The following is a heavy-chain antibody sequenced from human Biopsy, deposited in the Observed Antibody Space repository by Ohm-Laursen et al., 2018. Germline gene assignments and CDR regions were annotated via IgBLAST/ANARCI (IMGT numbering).Heavy chain of an antibody. J-gene: IGHJ5*02. CDR3: ARGEGSSWLDP. V-gene: IGHV1-69*10. CDR2: IIPIPNVA. CDR1: GDSFTSYA. Sequence: SVKVSCKASGDSFTSYAIGWVRQAPGQGLEWMGGIIPIPNVATYAQKFQGRITITADESTSTAYMELSSLTSDDTAVYFCARGEGSSWLDPWGHGTLVTVSS. D-gene: IGHD1-26*01.